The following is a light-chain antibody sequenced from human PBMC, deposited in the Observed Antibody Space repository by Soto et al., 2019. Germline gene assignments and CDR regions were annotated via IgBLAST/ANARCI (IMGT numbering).Light chain of an antibody. CDR3: QQYNNWPRT. V-gene: IGKV3-15*01. Sequence: EIVLTHSPGTLSLSPWEIATLSCRASQSVSSNLAWYQQKPGQAPRPLIYGASTRATGIPARFSGSGSGTEFTLTISSLQSEDFAVYYCQQYNNWPRTFGQGTKVDIK. CDR1: QSVSSN. J-gene: IGKJ1*01. CDR2: GAS.